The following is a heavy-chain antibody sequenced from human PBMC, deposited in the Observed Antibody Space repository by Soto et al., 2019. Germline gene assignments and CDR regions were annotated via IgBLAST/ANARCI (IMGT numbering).Heavy chain of an antibody. J-gene: IGHJ4*02. CDR3: TSGMGSSDFDY. V-gene: IGHV3-15*01. Sequence: EVQLVESGGGSVKPGGSLRLSCAASGFNLINAWMSWVSQAPGKGLEWVGRSIRESDGGTIDYAAPVKGRFIISRDDSKNTLFLQMNSLKTEDTAVYYCTSGMGSSDFDYWGQGTLVTVSS. CDR2: SIRESDGGTI. D-gene: IGHD3-10*01. CDR1: GFNLINAW.